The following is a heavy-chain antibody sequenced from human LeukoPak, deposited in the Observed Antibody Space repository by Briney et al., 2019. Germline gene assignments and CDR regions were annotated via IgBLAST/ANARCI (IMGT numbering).Heavy chain of an antibody. CDR2: IWYDGSNK. J-gene: IGHJ3*02. V-gene: IGHV3-33*01. Sequence: GGSLRLSCAASGFTFSSYGMHWVRQVPGKGLEWVAVIWYDGSNKYYADSVKGRFTISRDNSKNTLYLQMNSLSAEDTAVYYCAREEYYYGSGSYRGYDAFDIWGQGTMVTVSS. CDR1: GFTFSSYG. CDR3: AREEYYYGSGSYRGYDAFDI. D-gene: IGHD3-10*01.